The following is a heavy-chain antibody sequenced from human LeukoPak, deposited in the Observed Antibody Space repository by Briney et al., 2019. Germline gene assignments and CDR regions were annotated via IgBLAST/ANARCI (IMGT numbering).Heavy chain of an antibody. D-gene: IGHD3-22*01. J-gene: IGHJ4*02. CDR3: AKKTWDSSAWYFFDY. Sequence: GGSLRLSCAASGFSFSRFAMSWVRQAPGKGLEWVSAIGDGGGRINYADSVKGRFTISRDNSKNTLYLQMNSLRAEDTAVYYCAKKTWDSSAWYFFDYWGQGTLVTVSS. CDR1: GFSFSRFA. V-gene: IGHV3-23*01. CDR2: IGDGGGRI.